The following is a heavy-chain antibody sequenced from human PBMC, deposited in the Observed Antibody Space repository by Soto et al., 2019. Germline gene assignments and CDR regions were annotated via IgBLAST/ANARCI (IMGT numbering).Heavy chain of an antibody. D-gene: IGHD3-22*01. J-gene: IGHJ4*02. CDR3: ARSFLVSTYYYDSSGPPGGY. CDR2: IYYTGST. V-gene: IGHV4-61*01. CDR1: GGSVTSGNYY. Sequence: SETLSLTCTVSGGSVTSGNYYWNWIRQPPGKGLEWIGYIYYTGSTNYNPSLKSRVTISVDTSKNQFSLKLSSVTAADTAVYYCARSFLVSTYYYDSSGPPGGYWGQGALVTVSS.